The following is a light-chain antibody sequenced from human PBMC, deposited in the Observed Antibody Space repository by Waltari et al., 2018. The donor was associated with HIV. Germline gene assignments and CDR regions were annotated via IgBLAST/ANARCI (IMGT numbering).Light chain of an antibody. CDR2: DAS. Sequence: AIQLTQSPSSLSASVGDRVTITCRASQGISSALAWYQQKPGKAPNLLIYDASSLESGVPSRFSGSGSGTVFTLTIADFQTDDSATYYCQQGSNFPLSFGGGTKVEI. J-gene: IGKJ4*01. V-gene: IGKV1-13*02. CDR3: QQGSNFPLS. CDR1: QGISSA.